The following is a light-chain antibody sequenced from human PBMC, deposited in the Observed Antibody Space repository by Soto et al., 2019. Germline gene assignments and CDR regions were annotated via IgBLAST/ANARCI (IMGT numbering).Light chain of an antibody. CDR1: SSDVGIYNY. CDR2: EVS. J-gene: IGLJ1*01. Sequence: QSALTQPASVSGSPGQSIAISCTGSSSDVGIYNYVSWYQQHPGKVAKLIIYEVSNRPSGASNRFSGSKSGNTASLTISGLQADDEPDYYCSSYATTRTRGFGTGTRSPS. CDR3: SSYATTRTRG. V-gene: IGLV2-14*01.